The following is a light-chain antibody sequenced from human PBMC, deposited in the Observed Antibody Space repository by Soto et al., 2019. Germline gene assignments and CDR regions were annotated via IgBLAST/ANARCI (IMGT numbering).Light chain of an antibody. CDR1: SSDVGGYNS. CDR3: SSFTSSSTWV. V-gene: IGLV2-14*01. J-gene: IGLJ3*02. CDR2: EVT. Sequence: QSALTQPASVSGSPGQSITIPCTGTSSDVGGYNSVSWYQHHPGEAPNLMIYEVTNRPSGVSNRFSGSKSGNTAFLTISGLQAEDEADYYCSSFTSSSTWVFGGGTKLTVL.